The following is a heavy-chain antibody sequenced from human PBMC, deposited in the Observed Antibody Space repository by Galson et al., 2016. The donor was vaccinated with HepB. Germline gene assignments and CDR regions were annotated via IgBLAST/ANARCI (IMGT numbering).Heavy chain of an antibody. CDR1: GFTFSAFA. CDR3: VKGGCGGDCYPDYFDH. CDR2: ISNNGGNT. Sequence: SLRLSCAASGFTFSAFAMHWVRQAPGKGLEYVSAISNNGGNTYYADSVKGRFTISRDGTNSTQHLQMSSLRAEDTAVYYCVKGGCGGDCYPDYFDHWGQGTLVTVSS. V-gene: IGHV3-64D*06. J-gene: IGHJ4*02. D-gene: IGHD2-21*02.